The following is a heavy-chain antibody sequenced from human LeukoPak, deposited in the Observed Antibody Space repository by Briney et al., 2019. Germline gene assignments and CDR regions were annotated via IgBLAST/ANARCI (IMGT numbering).Heavy chain of an antibody. J-gene: IGHJ3*02. CDR3: ARIEARGDDYYDSSGYYVNAFDI. CDR1: GGSISSGSYY. Sequence: SETLSLTCTVSGGSISSGSYYWNWIRQPAGKGLEWIGRLYTSGSTNYNPSLKSRVTISVDTSKNQFSLKLSSVTAADTAVYYCARIEARGDDYYDSSGYYVNAFDIWGQGTMVTVSS. V-gene: IGHV4-61*02. D-gene: IGHD3-22*01. CDR2: LYTSGST.